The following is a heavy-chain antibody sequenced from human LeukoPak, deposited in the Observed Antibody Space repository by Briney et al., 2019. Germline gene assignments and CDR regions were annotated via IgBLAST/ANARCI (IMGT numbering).Heavy chain of an antibody. Sequence: SETLSLTCTVSGGSISSYYWGWIRQPPGKGLEWIGSIYYSGSTYYNPSLKSRVTISVDTSKNQFSLKLSSVTAADTAVYYCARHVRDHYYDSSGSQFDPWGQGTLVTVSS. CDR1: GGSISSYY. J-gene: IGHJ5*02. D-gene: IGHD3-22*01. V-gene: IGHV4-39*01. CDR3: ARHVRDHYYDSSGSQFDP. CDR2: IYYSGST.